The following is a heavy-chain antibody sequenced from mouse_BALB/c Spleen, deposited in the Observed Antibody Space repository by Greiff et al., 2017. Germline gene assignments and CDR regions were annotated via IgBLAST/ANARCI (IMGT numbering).Heavy chain of an antibody. V-gene: IGHV1-31*01. J-gene: IGHJ4*01. Sequence: VQLKESGPELVKPGASVKISCKASGYSFTGYYMHWVKQSHVKSLEWIGRINPYNGATSYNQNFKDKASLTVDKSSSTAYMELHSLTSEDSAVYYCARSIYDGYYGYAMDYWGQGTSVTVSS. D-gene: IGHD2-3*01. CDR3: ARSIYDGYYGYAMDY. CDR1: GYSFTGYY. CDR2: INPYNGAT.